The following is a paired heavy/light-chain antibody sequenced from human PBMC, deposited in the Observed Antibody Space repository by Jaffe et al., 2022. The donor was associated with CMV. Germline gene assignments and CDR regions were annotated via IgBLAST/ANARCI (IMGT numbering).Heavy chain of an antibody. CDR3: ARGNGFSTGSDYGVNWYFDL. CDR1: GYTFTSYG. D-gene: IGHD4-17*01. Sequence: QVQLVQSGAEVKKPGASVKVSCKASGYTFTSYGISWVRQAPGQGLEWMGWISAYNGNTNYAQKLQGRVTMTTDTSTSTAYMELRSLRSDDTAVYYCARGNGFSTGSDYGVNWYFDLWGRGTLVTVSS. V-gene: IGHV1-18*01. J-gene: IGHJ2*01. CDR2: ISAYNGNT.
Light chain of an antibody. J-gene: IGLJ3*02. CDR3: QSADSSGTYEV. CDR2: KDS. Sequence: SYELTQPPSVSVSPGQTARITCSGDALPKQYAYWYQQKPGQAPVLVIYKDSERPSGIPERFSGSSSGTTVTLTISGVQAEDEADYYCQSADSSGTYEVFGGGTKLTVL. CDR1: ALPKQY. V-gene: IGLV3-25*03.